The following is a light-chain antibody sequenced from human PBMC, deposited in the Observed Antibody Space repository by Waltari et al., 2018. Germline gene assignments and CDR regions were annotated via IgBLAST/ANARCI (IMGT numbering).Light chain of an antibody. J-gene: IGLJ1*01. V-gene: IGLV3-1*01. CDR3: CSYAGSYT. CDR2: HDK. CDR1: KLGDKY. Sequence: SYDLIQPPSVSVSPGQTVSITCSGDKLGDKYTSWYQQKPGQSPVLFIYHDKKRPSGIPERFSGSNSGNTVTLTISGLQAEDEADYYCCSYAGSYTFGTGTKVTVL.